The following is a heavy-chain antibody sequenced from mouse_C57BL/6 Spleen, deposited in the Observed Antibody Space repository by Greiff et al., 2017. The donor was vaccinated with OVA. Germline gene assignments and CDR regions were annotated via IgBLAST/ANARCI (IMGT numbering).Heavy chain of an antibody. CDR1: GYAFSSSW. J-gene: IGHJ3*01. D-gene: IGHD2-3*01. V-gene: IGHV1-82*01. Sequence: QVQLQQSGPELVKPGASVKISCKASGYAFSSSWMNWVKQRPGKGLEWIGRIYPGDGDTNYNGKFKGKATLTTDKSSSTAYMQLSSLTSEDSAVYFCARWYDRAYWGQGTLVTVSA. CDR3: ARWYDRAY. CDR2: IYPGDGDT.